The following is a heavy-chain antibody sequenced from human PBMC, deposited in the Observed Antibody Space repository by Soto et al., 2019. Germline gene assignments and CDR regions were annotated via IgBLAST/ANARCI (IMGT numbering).Heavy chain of an antibody. CDR3: PKDVGEGYGY. Sequence: GGSLRLSCAASGFTFDDYAMHWVRQAPGKGLEWIALISWDGGSTFYADSVKGRFTISRDNSKNSLYLEMSSLRPDDTALYYCPKDVGEGYGYWGRGTLVTVSS. CDR2: ISWDGGST. CDR1: GFTFDDYA. V-gene: IGHV3-43*01. D-gene: IGHD5-18*01. J-gene: IGHJ4*02.